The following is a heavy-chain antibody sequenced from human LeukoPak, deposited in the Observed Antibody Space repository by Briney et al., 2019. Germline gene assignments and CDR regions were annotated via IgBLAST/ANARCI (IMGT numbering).Heavy chain of an antibody. D-gene: IGHD4-23*01. CDR1: GGTLSSYV. V-gene: IGHV1-69*05. CDR3: ARDRQTTVVTPYWYFDL. Sequence: ASVKVSCKASGGTLSSYVIIWVRQAPGQGLEWMGGIIPIFGTANYAQKFQGRVTMTTDTSTSTAYMELRSLRSDDTAVYYCARDRQTTVVTPYWYFDLWGRGTLVTVSS. CDR2: IIPIFGTA. J-gene: IGHJ2*01.